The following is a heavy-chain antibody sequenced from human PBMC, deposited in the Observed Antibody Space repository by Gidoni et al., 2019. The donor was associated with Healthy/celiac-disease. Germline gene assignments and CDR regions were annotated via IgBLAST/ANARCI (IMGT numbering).Heavy chain of an antibody. CDR1: GFTFSSYA. CDR2: ISYDGSNK. CDR3: ARQYCSGGSCQTYRYYYYGMDV. D-gene: IGHD2-15*01. J-gene: IGHJ6*02. Sequence: QVQLVESGGGVVQPGRSLRLSCAASGFTFSSYAMHWVRQAPGKGLEWVAVISYDGSNKYYADSVKGRFTISRDNSKNTLYLQMNSLRAEDTAVYYCARQYCSGGSCQTYRYYYYGMDVWGQGTTVTVSS. V-gene: IGHV3-30*01.